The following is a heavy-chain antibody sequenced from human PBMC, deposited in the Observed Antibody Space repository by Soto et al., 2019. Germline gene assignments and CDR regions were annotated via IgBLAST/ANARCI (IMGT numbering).Heavy chain of an antibody. CDR1: GFTFSSYA. V-gene: IGHV3-23*01. J-gene: IGHJ6*02. CDR2: ISGSGGST. Sequence: LRLSCAASGFTFSSYAMSWVRQAPGKGLEWVSAISGSGGSTYYADSVKGRFTISRDNSKNTLYLQMNSLRAEDTAVYYCAKRIYYYYGMDVWGQGTTVTVSS. CDR3: AKRIYYYYGMDV.